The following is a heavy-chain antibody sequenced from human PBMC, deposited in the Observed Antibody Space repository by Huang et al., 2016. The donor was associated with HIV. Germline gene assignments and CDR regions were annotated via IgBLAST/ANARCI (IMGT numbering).Heavy chain of an antibody. J-gene: IGHJ4*02. CDR2: IRYEGSDK. CDR3: AKEATGYYPDY. V-gene: IGHV3-30*02. Sequence: QVQLVESGGGVVQPGGSLRLSCAASIFTFSRYGRHWVRQEPGKGLEWVALIRYEGSDKYYADSVKGRSTSSRDKSKNTLYLQMSSLRAEDTALYFCAKEATGYYPDYWGQGTLVTVSS. D-gene: IGHD3-9*01. CDR1: IFTFSRYG.